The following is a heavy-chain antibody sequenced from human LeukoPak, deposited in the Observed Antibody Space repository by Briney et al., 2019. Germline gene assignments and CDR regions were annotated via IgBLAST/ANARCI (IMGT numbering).Heavy chain of an antibody. D-gene: IGHD3-10*01. Sequence: GRSLRLSCAASGFTFSSYAMHWVRQAPGKGLEWVALISHDGSNEYYADSVQGRFTISRDTSKNTLYLQMNSLRAEDTAVYYCAKTPYYYGSGTYLIDYWGQGTLVTVSS. J-gene: IGHJ4*02. V-gene: IGHV3-30*18. CDR2: ISHDGSNE. CDR3: AKTPYYYGSGTYLIDY. CDR1: GFTFSSYA.